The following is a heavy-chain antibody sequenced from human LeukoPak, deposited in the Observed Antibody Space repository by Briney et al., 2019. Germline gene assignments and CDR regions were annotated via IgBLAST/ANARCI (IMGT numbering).Heavy chain of an antibody. V-gene: IGHV4-61*02. D-gene: IGHD6-19*01. J-gene: IGHJ4*02. CDR3: ARQGRASSGKVEVFDY. Sequence: PSQTLSLTCTVSGGSISSGSYYWSWIRQPAGKGLEWIGRIFTTGSTNYNPSLKSRVIISVDTSKNQFSLKLTSVTAADTAVYYCARQGRASSGKVEVFDYWGQGTLVTVSS. CDR2: IFTTGST. CDR1: GGSISSGSYY.